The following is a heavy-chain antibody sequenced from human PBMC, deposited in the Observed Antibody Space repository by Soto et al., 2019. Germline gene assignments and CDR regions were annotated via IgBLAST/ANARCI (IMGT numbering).Heavy chain of an antibody. CDR2: TYYRSRWYN. V-gene: IGHV6-1*01. D-gene: IGHD3-16*01. CDR3: ARNPSSAPYFDY. Sequence: PAQTLSLTCVISGDSVSSNSATWNWIRQSPSRGLEWLGRTYYRSRWYNDYALSVKSRITINPDTSKNQFSLQLNSVTAEDTAVYYCARNPSSAPYFDYWGQGTLVTVSS. J-gene: IGHJ4*02. CDR1: GDSVSSNSAT.